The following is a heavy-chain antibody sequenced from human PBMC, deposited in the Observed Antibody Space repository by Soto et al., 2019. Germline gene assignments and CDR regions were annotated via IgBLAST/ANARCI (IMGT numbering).Heavy chain of an antibody. CDR2: ISISGYI. D-gene: IGHD2-15*01. Sequence: GGSLRLSCAASGFNFNSYTINWVRQAPGKRLEWVSSISISGYIFSTDSVSGRFTISRDNAKNSVYLQINSLRAEDTAVYFCARDCSGGSCYPGMDVWGQGTTVTVSS. CDR3: ARDCSGGSCYPGMDV. CDR1: GFNFNSYT. V-gene: IGHV3-21*01. J-gene: IGHJ6*02.